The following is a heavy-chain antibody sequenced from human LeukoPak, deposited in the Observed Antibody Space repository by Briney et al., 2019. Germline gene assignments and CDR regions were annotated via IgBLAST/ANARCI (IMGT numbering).Heavy chain of an antibody. Sequence: ASVKVSCKASGYTFTGYYMHWVRQAPGQGLEWMGWINPNSGGTNYAQKFQGRVTMTEDTSTDTAYMELSSLRSEDTAVYYCATVRAAAWGQGTLVTVSS. D-gene: IGHD6-25*01. CDR3: ATVRAAA. V-gene: IGHV1-2*02. CDR1: GYTFTGYY. CDR2: INPNSGGT. J-gene: IGHJ5*02.